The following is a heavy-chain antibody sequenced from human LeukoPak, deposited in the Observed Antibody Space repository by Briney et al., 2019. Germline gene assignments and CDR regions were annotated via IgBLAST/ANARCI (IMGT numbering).Heavy chain of an antibody. D-gene: IGHD3-10*01. CDR3: ARGRGGLLWFGEFNS. Sequence: PGRSLRLTCAASGFTFSSYWMNWVRQAPGKRLEWVANIKQDGSEKYYVDSVKGRFTISRDNANNSLYLQMNSLRAEDTAVYYCARGRGGLLWFGEFNSWGQGTLVTVSS. CDR2: IKQDGSEK. J-gene: IGHJ4*02. CDR1: GFTFSSYW. V-gene: IGHV3-7*01.